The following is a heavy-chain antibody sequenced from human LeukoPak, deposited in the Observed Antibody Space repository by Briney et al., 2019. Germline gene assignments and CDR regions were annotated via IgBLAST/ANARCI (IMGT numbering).Heavy chain of an antibody. CDR3: ARGISTSCYWS. J-gene: IGHJ5*02. V-gene: IGHV3-53*01. CDR1: GFTVSSNY. D-gene: IGHD2-2*01. CDR2: IYSGGNA. Sequence: GGSLRLSCAASGFTVSSNYMSWVRQAPGKGLEWVSVIYSGGNAYYADSVKDRFTISRDNSKNTLYLQMNSLRAEDTAVYYCARGISTSCYWSWGQGTLVTVSS.